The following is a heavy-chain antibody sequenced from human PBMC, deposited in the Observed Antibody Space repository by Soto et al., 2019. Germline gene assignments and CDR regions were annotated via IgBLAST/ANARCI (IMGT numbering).Heavy chain of an antibody. J-gene: IGHJ4*02. CDR1: GDSISSGGHY. V-gene: IGHV4-31*03. D-gene: IGHD3-22*01. Sequence: PSETLSLTCTVSGDSISSGGHYWSWIRQVPGRGLEWLGYVYYTGSGYYSPSLKSRLTMSVDTSNNQFSLTLSSVTPADTAVYYCARVGYSSGYYRHFDYWGQGTLVTVST. CDR2: VYYTGSG. CDR3: ARVGYSSGYYRHFDY.